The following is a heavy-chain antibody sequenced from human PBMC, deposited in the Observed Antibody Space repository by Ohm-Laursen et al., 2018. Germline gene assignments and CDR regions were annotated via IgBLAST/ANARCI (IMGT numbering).Heavy chain of an antibody. CDR3: ARSITYYDFWSGYSYYFDY. V-gene: IGHV1-2*02. CDR1: GYTFTGYY. Sequence: SVKVSCKASGYTFTGYYMHWVRQAPGQGLEWMGWVNPNSGGTNYAQKFQGRVTMTRDTSISTAYMELSRLRSDDTAVYYCARSITYYDFWSGYSYYFDYWGQGTLVTVSS. J-gene: IGHJ4*02. CDR2: VNPNSGGT. D-gene: IGHD3-3*01.